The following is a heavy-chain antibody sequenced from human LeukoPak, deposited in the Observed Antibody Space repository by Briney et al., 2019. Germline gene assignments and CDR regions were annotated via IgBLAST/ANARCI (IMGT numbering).Heavy chain of an antibody. V-gene: IGHV1-18*01. CDR2: VSGYSGNT. CDR3: AREARFCSDGSCSPGHHDY. Sequence: ASVKVSCQASGYTFTSYGINWVRQAPGQGLEWMGWVSGYSGNTNYAQKFQGRVTMTTDTSTSTVYMELRSLRSDDTAVYYCAREARFCSDGSCSPGHHDYWGQGTLVTVSS. J-gene: IGHJ4*02. D-gene: IGHD2-15*01. CDR1: GYTFTSYG.